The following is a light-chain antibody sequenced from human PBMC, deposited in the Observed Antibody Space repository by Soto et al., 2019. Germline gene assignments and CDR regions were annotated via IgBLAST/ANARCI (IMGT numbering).Light chain of an antibody. CDR1: QSVSSY. J-gene: IGKJ3*01. CDR2: DAS. CDR3: QQRSNWSA. Sequence: EIVLTQSPATLSSSPGERATLSCRASQSVSSYLAWYQQKPGQAPRLLIYDASNRATGIPARFSGSGSGTDFTLTISSLEPEDFAVYYCQQRSNWSAFGPGTKVDIK. V-gene: IGKV3-11*01.